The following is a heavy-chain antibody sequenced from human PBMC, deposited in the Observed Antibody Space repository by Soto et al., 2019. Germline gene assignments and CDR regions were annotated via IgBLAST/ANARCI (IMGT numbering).Heavy chain of an antibody. V-gene: IGHV4-59*01. CDR3: ANEPTTVTSDY. D-gene: IGHD4-17*01. Sequence: SETLSLTCTVSGGSISSYYWSWIRQPPGKGLEWIGYIYYSGSTNYNPSLKSRVTISVDTSKNQFSLKLSSVTAADTAVYYCANEPTTVTSDYWGQGTLVTVSS. CDR1: GGSISSYY. CDR2: IYYSGST. J-gene: IGHJ4*02.